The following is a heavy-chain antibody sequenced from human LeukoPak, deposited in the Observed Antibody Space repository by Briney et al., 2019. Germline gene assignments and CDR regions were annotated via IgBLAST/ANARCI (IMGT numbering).Heavy chain of an antibody. J-gene: IGHJ4*02. CDR1: SVSISSTSYY. Sequence: SETLSLTCTVSSVSISSTSYYWGWIRQPPGKGLELVGHIYYTGTTFYNPSLNSRVTITLDTSRNQFSLRLTSVIAADTAVYYCARFSWGCSTASCYLTNWGQGALVTVSS. V-gene: IGHV4-61*05. D-gene: IGHD2-2*01. CDR3: ARFSWGCSTASCYLTN. CDR2: IYYTGTT.